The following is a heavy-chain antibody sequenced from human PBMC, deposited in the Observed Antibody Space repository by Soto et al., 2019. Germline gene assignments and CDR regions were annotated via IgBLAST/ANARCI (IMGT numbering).Heavy chain of an antibody. CDR1: GYTFTGYY. Sequence: ASEKVSCKASGYTFTGYYMHWVRQAPGQGLEWMGWINPNSGGTNYAQKFQGWVTMTRDTSISTAYMELSRLRSDDTAVYYCARGSMIVVGGYYYYGMDVWGQGTTVTVSS. CDR3: ARGSMIVVGGYYYYGMDV. J-gene: IGHJ6*02. D-gene: IGHD3-22*01. V-gene: IGHV1-2*04. CDR2: INPNSGGT.